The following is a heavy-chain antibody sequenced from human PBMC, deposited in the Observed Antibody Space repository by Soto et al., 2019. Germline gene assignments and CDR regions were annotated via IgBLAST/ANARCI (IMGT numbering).Heavy chain of an antibody. V-gene: IGHV1-46*03. CDR1: GYTFIAYF. J-gene: IGHJ5*02. Sequence: ASVKVSCKASGYTFIAYFMHWVREAPGQGLEWMGVINPSRGTTTYAQKFQDRVTMTRDTSASTVYMELSSLRSEDTAMYYCARSYISSSYWFDPWGQGTLVTVSS. CDR3: ARSYISSSYWFDP. CDR2: INPSRGTT. D-gene: IGHD6-6*01.